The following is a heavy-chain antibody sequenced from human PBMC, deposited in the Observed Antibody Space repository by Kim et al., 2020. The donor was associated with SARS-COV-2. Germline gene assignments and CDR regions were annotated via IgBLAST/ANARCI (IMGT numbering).Heavy chain of an antibody. J-gene: IGHJ4*02. Sequence: SETLSLTCTVSGGSISNYYWSWIRQPPGKGLEWIGYIYYTRSAYYNPYLTSRVTISVDTSKHQFSLKLSSVTTADTAVYFCARQQGEGSGKHFDYWGQGTLVTVSS. CDR3: ARQQGEGSGKHFDY. CDR2: IYYTRSA. CDR1: GGSISNYY. V-gene: IGHV4-59*13. D-gene: IGHD2-15*01.